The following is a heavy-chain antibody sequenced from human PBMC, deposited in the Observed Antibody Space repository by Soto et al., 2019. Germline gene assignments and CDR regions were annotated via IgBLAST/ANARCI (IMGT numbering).Heavy chain of an antibody. J-gene: IGHJ4*02. CDR3: AREGADFLDRSGYYPFDY. CDR2: ISGIGSGT. V-gene: IGHV3-23*01. Sequence: EVQLLESGGGLVQPGGSLRLSCAASGFALKNYAMRWLRQAPGRGLEWVSGISGIGSGTYHADSVKGRFVISRDNSKNTXXLQVNSLRVEDSAIYYCAREGADFLDRSGYYPFDYWGQGILVTVSS. CDR1: GFALKNYA. D-gene: IGHD3-22*01.